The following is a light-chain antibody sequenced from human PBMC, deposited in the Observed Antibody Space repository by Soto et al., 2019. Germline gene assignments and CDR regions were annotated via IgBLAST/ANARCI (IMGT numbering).Light chain of an antibody. CDR2: GAS. V-gene: IGKV3D-20*02. Sequence: EIVLTQSPGTLSLSPGERATLSCRASQRVSSSYLAWYQHKPGQSPRLLIYGASNRATGFPARFSGSGSGTEFTLTISSLQSEDFAVYYCQQRSSWPLITFGQGTRLEI. J-gene: IGKJ5*01. CDR1: QRVSSSY. CDR3: QQRSSWPLIT.